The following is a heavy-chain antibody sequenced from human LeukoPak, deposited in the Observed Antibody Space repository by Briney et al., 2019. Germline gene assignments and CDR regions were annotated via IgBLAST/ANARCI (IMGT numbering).Heavy chain of an antibody. CDR1: GGSFSGYY. V-gene: IGHV4-34*01. D-gene: IGHD3-22*01. CDR2: INHSGST. J-gene: IGHJ6*02. Sequence: SETLSPTCAVYGGSFSGYYWSWIRQPPGKGLEWIGEINHSGSTNYNPSLKSRVTISVDTSKNQFSLKLSSVTAADTAVYYCARRVGYYDSSGTQDTTLGMDVWGQGTTVTVSS. CDR3: ARRVGYYDSSGTQDTTLGMDV.